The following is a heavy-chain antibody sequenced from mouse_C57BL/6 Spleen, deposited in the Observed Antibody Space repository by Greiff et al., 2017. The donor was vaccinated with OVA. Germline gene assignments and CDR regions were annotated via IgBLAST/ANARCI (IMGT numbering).Heavy chain of an antibody. CDR1: GYTFTDYN. V-gene: IGHV1-22*01. CDR3: ARYGITTTFAY. D-gene: IGHD1-1*01. J-gene: IGHJ3*01. Sequence: EVMLVESGPELVKPGASVKMSCKASGYTFTDYNMHWVKQSHGKSLEWIGYINPNNGGTSYNQKFKGKATLTVNKSSSTAYMELRSLTSEDSAVYYCARYGITTTFAYWGQGTLVTVSA. CDR2: INPNNGGT.